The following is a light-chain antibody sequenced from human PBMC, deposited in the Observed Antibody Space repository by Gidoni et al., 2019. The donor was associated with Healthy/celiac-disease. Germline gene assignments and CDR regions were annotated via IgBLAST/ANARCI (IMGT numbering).Light chain of an antibody. Sequence: DIQMTQSPSPLSASVGDRVTITCRASQSISSWLAWYQQKPEKAPKLLIYKASSLESGVPSMFSGSGSGTEFTLTISSLQPDDFATYYCQQYNSYSWTFGQGTKVEIK. CDR2: KAS. J-gene: IGKJ1*01. V-gene: IGKV1-5*03. CDR3: QQYNSYSWT. CDR1: QSISSW.